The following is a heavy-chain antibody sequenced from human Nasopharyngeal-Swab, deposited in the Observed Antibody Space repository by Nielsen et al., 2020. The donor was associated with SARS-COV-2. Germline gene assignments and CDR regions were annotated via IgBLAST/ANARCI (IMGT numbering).Heavy chain of an antibody. J-gene: IGHJ4*02. V-gene: IGHV4-59*08. CDR3: ARLTYYYDSSGYTNTHPDY. Sequence: PGNGLEWVGYIYYSGSTNYNPSLKSRVTISVDTSKNQFSLKLSSVTAADTAVYYCARLTYYYDSSGYTNTHPDYWGQGTLVTVSS. D-gene: IGHD3-22*01. CDR2: IYYSGST.